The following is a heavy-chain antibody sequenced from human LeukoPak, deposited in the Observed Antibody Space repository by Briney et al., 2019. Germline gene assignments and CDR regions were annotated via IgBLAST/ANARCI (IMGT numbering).Heavy chain of an antibody. Sequence: SETLSLTCTVSGGSISSGGYYWNWIRQHPGKGLEWIGYIYYSGSTYYNPSLKSRVTISVDTSKNQFSLKLSSVTAADTAVYYCARWVVPAATDQGKDYWGQGTLVTVSS. CDR1: GGSISSGGYY. CDR3: ARWVVPAATDQGKDY. CDR2: IYYSGST. D-gene: IGHD2-2*01. V-gene: IGHV4-31*03. J-gene: IGHJ4*02.